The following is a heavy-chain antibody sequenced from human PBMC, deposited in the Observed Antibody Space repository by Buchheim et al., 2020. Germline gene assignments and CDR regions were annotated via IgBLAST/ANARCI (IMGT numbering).Heavy chain of an antibody. D-gene: IGHD6-13*01. CDR1: GGSISSSSYY. J-gene: IGHJ1*01. CDR2: IYYSGST. CDR3: ASTGIAAAGGIFQH. Sequence: QLQLQESGPGLVKPSETLSLTCTVSGGSISSSSYYWGWIRQPPGKGLEWIGSIYYSGSTYYNPSLKRRVTISVDTSKNQFSLKLSSVTAADTAVYYCASTGIAAAGGIFQHWGQGTL. V-gene: IGHV4-39*01.